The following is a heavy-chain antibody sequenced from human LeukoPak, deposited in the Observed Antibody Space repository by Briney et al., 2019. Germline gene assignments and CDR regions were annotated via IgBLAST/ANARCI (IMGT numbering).Heavy chain of an antibody. CDR2: IYSAGST. V-gene: IGHV3-53*01. J-gene: IGHJ4*02. Sequence: GGSLRLSCTVSGFTVSSNSMSWVRQAPGKGLEWVSFIYSAGSTHYSDSVKGRFTISIDNSKNTLYLQMNSLRAEDTAVYYCARDLRGDGYFYYFDYWGQGTLVTVSS. CDR3: ARDLRGDGYFYYFDY. CDR1: GFTVSSNS. D-gene: IGHD5-24*01.